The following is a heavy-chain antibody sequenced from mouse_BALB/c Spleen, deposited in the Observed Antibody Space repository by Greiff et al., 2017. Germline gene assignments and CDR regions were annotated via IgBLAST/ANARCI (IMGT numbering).Heavy chain of an antibody. CDR1: GYSFTGYF. CDR2: INPYNGDT. CDR3: ARGDGYYNYYAMDY. Sequence: EVKLMESGPELVKPGASVKISCKASGYSFTGYFMNWVMQSHGKSLEWIGRINPYNGDTFYNQKFKGKATLTVDKSSSTAHMELRSLASEDSAVYYCARGDGYYNYYAMDYWGQGTSVTVSS. D-gene: IGHD2-3*01. V-gene: IGHV1-20*02. J-gene: IGHJ4*01.